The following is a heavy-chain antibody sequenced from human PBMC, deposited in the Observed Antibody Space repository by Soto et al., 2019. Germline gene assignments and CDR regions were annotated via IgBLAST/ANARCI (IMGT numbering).Heavy chain of an antibody. J-gene: IGHJ4*02. Sequence: GSLRLSCAASGFTFSPYGMHWVRQAPAKGLEWVAFMWYDGSNKYYADSVKGRFTISRDNSNNTLYLHMNSLRAEDTAVYYCAREMKGQDSVWYWSLWGQGTLVTVSS. CDR3: AREMKGQDSVWYWSL. CDR1: GFTFSPYG. CDR2: MWYDGSNK. D-gene: IGHD6-19*01. V-gene: IGHV3-33*01.